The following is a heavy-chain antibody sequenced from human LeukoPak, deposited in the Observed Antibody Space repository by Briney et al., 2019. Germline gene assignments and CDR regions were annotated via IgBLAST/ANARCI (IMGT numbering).Heavy chain of an antibody. CDR1: GGSLSSYY. J-gene: IGHJ4*02. CDR3: ARQGYDSSGYHPFDY. D-gene: IGHD3-22*01. CDR2: IYYSGST. V-gene: IGHV4-59*08. Sequence: SETLSLTCTVSGGSLSSYYWSLIRQPAGKGLEWIGYIYYSGSTNYNPSLKSRVTISVDTSKNQFSLKLSSVTAADTAVYYCARQGYDSSGYHPFDYWGQGTLATVSS.